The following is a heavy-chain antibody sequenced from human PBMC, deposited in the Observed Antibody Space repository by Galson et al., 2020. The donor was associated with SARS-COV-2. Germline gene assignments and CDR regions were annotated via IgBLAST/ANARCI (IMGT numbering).Heavy chain of an antibody. Sequence: LETLSLTCSVSGGSMSKYYWSWIRQSPGKGLEWIGNIYYSGGTKYNPSLKSRVSMSVDTSENQCSLKLNSVTAADTAVYYCARVGGNDGWNLFDPWGQGTLVTVSS. CDR1: GGSMSKYY. V-gene: IGHV4-59*01. J-gene: IGHJ5*02. D-gene: IGHD1-1*01. CDR2: IYYSGGT. CDR3: ARVGGNDGWNLFDP.